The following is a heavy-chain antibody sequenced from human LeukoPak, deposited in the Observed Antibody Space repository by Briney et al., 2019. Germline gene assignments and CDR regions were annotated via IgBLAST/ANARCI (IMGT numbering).Heavy chain of an antibody. V-gene: IGHV4-38-2*01. J-gene: IGHJ4*02. CDR3: ARYPLNSYGPEVVY. D-gene: IGHD5-18*01. CDR1: GYSISSGYY. CDR2: IYHSGGT. Sequence: SETLSLTCAVSGYSISSGYYWGWIRQPPGKGLEWIGSIYHSGGTYYNPPLKSRVTISVDTSKNQFSLKLSFVTAADTAVYYCARYPLNSYGPEVVYWGQGTLVTVSS.